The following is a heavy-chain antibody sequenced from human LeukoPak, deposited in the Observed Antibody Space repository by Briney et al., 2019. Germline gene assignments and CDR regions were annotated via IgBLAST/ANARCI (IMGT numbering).Heavy chain of an antibody. CDR2: IYYSGST. Sequence: SETLSLTCTVSGGSISSYYWSWIRQPPGKGLEWIGYIYYSGSTNYNPSLKSRVTISVDTSKNQFSLKLSSVTAADTAVYYCARITMVRGQPDAFDIWGQGTMVTVSS. CDR1: GGSISSYY. J-gene: IGHJ3*02. V-gene: IGHV4-59*01. D-gene: IGHD3-10*01. CDR3: ARITMVRGQPDAFDI.